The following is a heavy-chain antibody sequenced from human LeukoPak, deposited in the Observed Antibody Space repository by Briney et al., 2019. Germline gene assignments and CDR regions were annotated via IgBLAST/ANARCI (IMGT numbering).Heavy chain of an antibody. J-gene: IGHJ4*02. CDR2: IYPGDSDT. Sequence: GESLKISCQGSGYSFTSFWIICVRQMPGKGLEWMGIIYPGDSDTRYSPSFQGQVTISADKSISTAYLQWSSLKASDTAMYYCARTAYYYDSSGYYSFDYWGQGTLVTVSS. D-gene: IGHD3-22*01. CDR1: GYSFTSFW. V-gene: IGHV5-51*01. CDR3: ARTAYYYDSSGYYSFDY.